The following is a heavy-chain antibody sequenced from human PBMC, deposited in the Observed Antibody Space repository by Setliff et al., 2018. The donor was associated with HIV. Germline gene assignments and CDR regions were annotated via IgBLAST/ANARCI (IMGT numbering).Heavy chain of an antibody. CDR3: AKELRDGSTDAFDI. Sequence: PSETLSLTCSVSGASISTYYWSWIRQPPGKGLEWIGYMYYSGITSYNPSLKSRVTISVDTSKNQFYLNLTSVTAADTAVYYCAKELRDGSTDAFDIWGQGTMVTVSS. V-gene: IGHV4-59*01. CDR2: MYYSGIT. CDR1: GASISTYY. D-gene: IGHD5-12*01. J-gene: IGHJ3*02.